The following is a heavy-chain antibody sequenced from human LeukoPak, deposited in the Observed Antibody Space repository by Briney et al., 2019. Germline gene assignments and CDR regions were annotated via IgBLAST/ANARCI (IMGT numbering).Heavy chain of an antibody. J-gene: IGHJ3*02. CDR3: ARRGFCSGGSCHSNAFDI. CDR1: GYSFTNFW. CDR2: IYPGDSDT. V-gene: IGHV5-51*01. Sequence: GESLKISCKGSGYSFTNFWIGWVRQMPGKGLEWMGIIYPGDSDTRYSPSFQGQVTISADKSISTAYLQYSSLKASDTAIYYCARRGFCSGGSCHSNAFDIWGQGTMVTVSS. D-gene: IGHD2-15*01.